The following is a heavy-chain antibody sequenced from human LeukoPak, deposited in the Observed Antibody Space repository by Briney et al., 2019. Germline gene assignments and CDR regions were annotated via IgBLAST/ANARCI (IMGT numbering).Heavy chain of an antibody. CDR3: AREGIGGYFEY. V-gene: IGHV4-59*01. Sequence: SETLSLTCTVSGCPISTYYWSWIRQPPGKGLEWIGYVYYSGSTNYNPSLKSRVTISVDTSKNQFSLRLSSVTAADTAVYYCAREGIGGYFEYWGQGTLVTVSS. CDR1: GCPISTYY. CDR2: VYYSGST. J-gene: IGHJ4*02. D-gene: IGHD3-10*01.